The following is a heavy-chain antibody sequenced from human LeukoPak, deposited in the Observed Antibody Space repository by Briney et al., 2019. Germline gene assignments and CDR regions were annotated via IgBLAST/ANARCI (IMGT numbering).Heavy chain of an antibody. CDR1: GGSISSYY. CDR2: IYYSGST. Sequence: SETLSLTCTVSGGSISSYYWSWIRQPPGKGLEWIGYIYYSGSTNYNPSLKSRVTISVDTSKNQFSLKLSSVTAADTAVYYCARLSAWFGELLDAFDIWGQGTMVTVSS. D-gene: IGHD3-10*01. CDR3: ARLSAWFGELLDAFDI. V-gene: IGHV4-59*08. J-gene: IGHJ3*02.